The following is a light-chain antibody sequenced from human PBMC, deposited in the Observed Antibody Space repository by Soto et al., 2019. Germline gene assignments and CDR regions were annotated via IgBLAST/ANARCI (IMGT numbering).Light chain of an antibody. Sequence: QSVLTQPPSASGSPGQSVAISCTGTSSDVGGYDYVSWYQQYPGKAPKLMIYEVSKRPSGVPDRFSGSKSGNTASLTVSGLQAEEEADYYCSSYAGSKNLMFGGGTKLTVL. J-gene: IGLJ3*02. CDR3: SSYAGSKNLM. CDR1: SSDVGGYDY. CDR2: EVS. V-gene: IGLV2-8*01.